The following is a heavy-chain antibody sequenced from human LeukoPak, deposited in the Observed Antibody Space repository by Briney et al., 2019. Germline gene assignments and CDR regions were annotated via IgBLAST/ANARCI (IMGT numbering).Heavy chain of an antibody. V-gene: IGHV4-34*01. CDR3: ARGDTMVSFDY. D-gene: IGHD3-10*01. Sequence: SETLSLTCAVYGGSFSGYYWSWIRQPPGKGLEWIGEINHSGSTNYNPSLKSRVTISVDTSKNQFSLKLSSVTAADTAVYYCARGDTMVSFDYWGQGTLVTVSS. CDR1: GGSFSGYY. CDR2: INHSGST. J-gene: IGHJ4*02.